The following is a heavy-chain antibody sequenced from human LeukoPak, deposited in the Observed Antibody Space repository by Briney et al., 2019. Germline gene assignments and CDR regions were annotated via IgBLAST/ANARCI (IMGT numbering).Heavy chain of an antibody. CDR1: GGTFSSYD. J-gene: IGHJ4*02. Sequence: SVKVSCKASGGTFSSYDISWVRQAPGQGLEWMGGIIPIFGTANYAQKFQGRVTITADESASTAYMELSSLRSEDTAVYYCAQTFRICSSTSCSTPLDYWGQGTLVTVSS. CDR3: AQTFRICSSTSCSTPLDY. V-gene: IGHV1-69*13. CDR2: IIPIFGTA. D-gene: IGHD2-2*01.